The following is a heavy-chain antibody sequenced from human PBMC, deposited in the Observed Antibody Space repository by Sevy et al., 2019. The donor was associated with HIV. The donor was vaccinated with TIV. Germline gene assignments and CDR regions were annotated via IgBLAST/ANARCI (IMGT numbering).Heavy chain of an antibody. V-gene: IGHV4-31*03. J-gene: IGHJ3*02. CDR3: ARRDSSVYDAFDI. Sequence: SETLSLTCTVSGGSISSGGYYWSWIRQHPGKGLEGIGYIYYSGSTYYNPSLKSRVTISVDTSKNQFSLKLSSVTAADTAVYYCARRDSSVYDAFDIWGQGTMVTVSS. CDR1: GGSISSGGYY. D-gene: IGHD3-22*01. CDR2: IYYSGST.